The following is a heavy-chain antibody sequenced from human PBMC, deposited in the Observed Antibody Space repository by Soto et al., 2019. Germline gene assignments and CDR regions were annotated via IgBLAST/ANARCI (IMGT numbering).Heavy chain of an antibody. D-gene: IGHD6-19*01. CDR3: AGNIAVAGTSRYNWFDP. Sequence: QVQLVQSGAEVKKPGASVKVSCKASGYTFTSYDINWVRQATGQGLEWMGWMNPNSGNTGYAQKFQGRVTMTRNTSISTAYMEMSSLRSEDTAVYYCAGNIAVAGTSRYNWFDPWGQGALVTVSS. J-gene: IGHJ5*02. V-gene: IGHV1-8*01. CDR2: MNPNSGNT. CDR1: GYTFTSYD.